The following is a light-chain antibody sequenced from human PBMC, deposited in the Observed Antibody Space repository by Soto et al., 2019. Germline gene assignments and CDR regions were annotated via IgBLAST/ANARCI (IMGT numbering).Light chain of an antibody. V-gene: IGKV1-39*01. J-gene: IGKJ5*01. CDR2: AAS. Sequence: MQMTHSPSSLSASVGEKIIITCRASRDVGSDVSWYQQKPGQAPKLLIYAASNLYTGVPSRFSGSGSGTHFTLTISSLQPEDFGTYYCQQTDSFPITFGQGTRLEIK. CDR3: QQTDSFPIT. CDR1: RDVGSD.